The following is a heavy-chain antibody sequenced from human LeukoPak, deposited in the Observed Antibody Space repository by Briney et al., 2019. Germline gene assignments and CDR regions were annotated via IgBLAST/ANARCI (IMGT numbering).Heavy chain of an antibody. CDR3: ARYGSRDGDYYYYGMDV. CDR2: IIPIFGTA. V-gene: IGHV1-69*01. J-gene: IGHJ6*04. D-gene: IGHD5-24*01. Sequence: ASVKVSCKASGCTFSSYAISWVRQAPGQGLEWMGGIIPIFGTANYAQKFQGRVTITADESTSTAYMELSSLRSEDTAVYYCARYGSRDGDYYYYGMDVWGKGTTVTVSS. CDR1: GCTFSSYA.